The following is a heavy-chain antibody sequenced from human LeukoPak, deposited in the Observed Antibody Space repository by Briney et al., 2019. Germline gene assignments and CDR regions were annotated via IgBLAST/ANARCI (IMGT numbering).Heavy chain of an antibody. J-gene: IGHJ3*01. CDR1: GFTFSSYA. D-gene: IGHD2-21*01. Sequence: GGSLRLSCAASGFTFSSYAMSWVRQAPGKGLEFVSAISSIGGSTYYANSVKGRFTISRDNSKNTLYLQMGSLRAEDMAVYYCARDKVLGLFDTFDVWGQGTMVTVSS. CDR2: ISSIGGST. CDR3: ARDKVLGLFDTFDV. V-gene: IGHV3-64*01.